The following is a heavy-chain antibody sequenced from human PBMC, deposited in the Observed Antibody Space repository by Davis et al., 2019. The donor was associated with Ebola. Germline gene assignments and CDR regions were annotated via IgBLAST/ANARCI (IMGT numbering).Heavy chain of an antibody. J-gene: IGHJ4*02. CDR3: ASDYSGVCSGGNCHSARFDY. D-gene: IGHD2-15*01. V-gene: IGHV3-30*03. CDR1: GLTFRTYG. Sequence: PGGSLRLSCAASGLTFRTYGFHWVRRPPGKGLEWVALITYDGSHKYYADSVKGRFTFSRDNNKNTLYLQMNSLRPEDTAVYFCASDYSGVCSGGNCHSARFDYWGQGTLVTVSS. CDR2: ITYDGSHK.